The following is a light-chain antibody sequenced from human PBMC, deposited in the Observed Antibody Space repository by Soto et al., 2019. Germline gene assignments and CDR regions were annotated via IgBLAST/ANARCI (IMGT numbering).Light chain of an antibody. J-gene: IGKJ1*01. Sequence: EIVLTQSPATLSLSPGERATLSCRASQSVSSYFAWYQQKPGQAPRLLIYDASNRATGIPARFSGSGSGTDFTLTISSLEPEDFAVYYCQQRRNSPLTFGQGT. CDR1: QSVSSY. CDR2: DAS. V-gene: IGKV3-11*01. CDR3: QQRRNSPLT.